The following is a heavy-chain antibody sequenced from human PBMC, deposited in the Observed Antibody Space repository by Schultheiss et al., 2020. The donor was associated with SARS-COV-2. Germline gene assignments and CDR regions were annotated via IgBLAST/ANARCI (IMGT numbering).Heavy chain of an antibody. J-gene: IGHJ6*02. V-gene: IGHV3-53*01. Sequence: GGSLRLSCAASGFTFSSYAMHWVRQAPGKGLEWVSVIYSGGSTYYADSVKGRFTISRDNSKNTLYLQMNSLRAEDTAVYYCARDRGGDYYYYYGMDVWGQGTTVTVSS. D-gene: IGHD4-17*01. CDR3: ARDRGGDYYYYYGMDV. CDR2: IYSGGST. CDR1: GFTFSSYA.